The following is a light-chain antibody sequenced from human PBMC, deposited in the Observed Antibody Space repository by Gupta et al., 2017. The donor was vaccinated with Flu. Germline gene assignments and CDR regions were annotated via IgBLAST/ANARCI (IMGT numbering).Light chain of an antibody. V-gene: IGLV2-14*03. CDR3: SSYASTSTFYV. CDR1: TRVLGRSDS. J-gene: IGLJ1*01. Sequence: SALSQPPSVSASPVHAITISSTGPTRVLGRSDSVSWYQQHPGKAPKLIIFDVTKRPSGVSSRFSGSKSGNTASLTISGLQAEDETDYYCSSYASTSTFYVFGIGTRVTVL. CDR2: DVT.